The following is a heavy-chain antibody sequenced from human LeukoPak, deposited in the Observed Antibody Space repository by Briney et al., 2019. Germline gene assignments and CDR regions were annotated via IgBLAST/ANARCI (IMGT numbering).Heavy chain of an antibody. V-gene: IGHV1-69*10. CDR3: ARESQQRVYDY. D-gene: IGHD6-13*01. J-gene: IGHJ4*02. Sequence: ASVKVSCKASGGTFTSYAISWVRQAPGQGLEWMGGIIPILGIANYAQKFQGRVTITADKSTSTAYMELSSLRSEDPAVYYCARESQQRVYDYWGQGTLVTVSS. CDR1: GGTFTSYA. CDR2: IIPILGIA.